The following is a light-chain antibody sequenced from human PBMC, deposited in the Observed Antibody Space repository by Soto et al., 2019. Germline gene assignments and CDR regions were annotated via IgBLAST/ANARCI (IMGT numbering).Light chain of an antibody. CDR3: QQSYSTPGT. CDR1: QSVSTY. Sequence: DIQTTQSASSLSASVGDRVTITCRTSQSVSTYLNWYQKKLGKAPNLLIYAASTLRSGVPSRFSGSGSGTDFTLTISSLQVEDSATYYCQQSYSTPGTFGQGTRLEIK. V-gene: IGKV1-39*01. J-gene: IGKJ5*01. CDR2: AAS.